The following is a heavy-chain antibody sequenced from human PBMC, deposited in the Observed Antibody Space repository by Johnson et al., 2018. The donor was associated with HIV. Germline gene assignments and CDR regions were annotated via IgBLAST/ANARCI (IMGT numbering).Heavy chain of an antibody. J-gene: IGHJ3*01. V-gene: IGHV3-20*04. CDR3: ARDATPWGGDYVGYAFDL. D-gene: IGHD4-17*01. Sequence: VQLVESGGGVVRPGGSLRLSCAASGFTFDDYGMTWVRQAPGKGLEWVSGINWNGGSTGYADSVKGRFTISRDNAKNSLYLQMNSLRAEDSGIYYCARDATPWGGDYVGYAFDLWGQGTVVTVSS. CDR2: INWNGGST. CDR1: GFTFDDYG.